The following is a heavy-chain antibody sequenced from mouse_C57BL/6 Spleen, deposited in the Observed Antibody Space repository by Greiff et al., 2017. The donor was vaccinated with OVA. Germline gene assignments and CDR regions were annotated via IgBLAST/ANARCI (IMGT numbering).Heavy chain of an antibody. Sequence: QVQLQQSGAELVKPGASVKLSCKASGYTFTAYSINWVKQRSGQGLEWLGWFYPGSCRIPYNEKFKDKATLTADKSSSTVYMELSRLTSEDSAVYFCARHEKSKGTSYWYFDVWGTGTTVTVSS. CDR3: ARHEKSKGTSYWYFDV. J-gene: IGHJ1*03. V-gene: IGHV1-62-2*01. CDR2: FYPGSCRI. CDR1: GYTFTAYS. D-gene: IGHD2-14*01.